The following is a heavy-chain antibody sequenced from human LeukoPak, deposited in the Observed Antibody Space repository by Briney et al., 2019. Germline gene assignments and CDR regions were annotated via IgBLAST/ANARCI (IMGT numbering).Heavy chain of an antibody. Sequence: PGGSLRLSCVASGFTFSTSAMNWVRQAPGKGLEWVSYLSSSSSAFNYADSVRGRLTVSRDNAKNSLFLQMNSLRAEDTALYYCAKGSSGYFFDLWGQGTLVTVSS. J-gene: IGHJ4*02. CDR3: AKGSSGYFFDL. CDR2: LSSSSSAF. CDR1: GFTFSTSA. D-gene: IGHD3-22*01. V-gene: IGHV3-48*04.